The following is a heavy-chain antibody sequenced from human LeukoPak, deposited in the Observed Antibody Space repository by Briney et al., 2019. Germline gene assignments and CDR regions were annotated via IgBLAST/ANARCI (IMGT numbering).Heavy chain of an antibody. Sequence: ASVKVSCKASGYTFTSYGISWVRQAHGQGLEWMGWISAYNGNTNYAQKLQGRVTMTTDTSTSTAYMELRRLRSDDTAVYYCARLEAHSSGWYDVSDYYMDVWGKGTTVTVSS. J-gene: IGHJ6*03. CDR1: GYTFTSYG. CDR2: ISAYNGNT. D-gene: IGHD6-19*01. V-gene: IGHV1-18*01. CDR3: ARLEAHSSGWYDVSDYYMDV.